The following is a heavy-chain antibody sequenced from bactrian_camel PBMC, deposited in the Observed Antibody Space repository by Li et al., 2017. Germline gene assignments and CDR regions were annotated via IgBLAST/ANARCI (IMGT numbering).Heavy chain of an antibody. V-gene: IGHV3S55*01. Sequence: HVQLVESGGGSVQAGESLRLSCAASGHNYDSYHMAWFRQRPGKEREGVAAIDKDGSTSYAESVKGRFTISPDSGRNLLALQMDSLKPEDTAMYYCAADRNPPYCSPDYCFADNWGQGTQVTVS. J-gene: IGHJ4*01. CDR3: AADRNPPYCSPDYCFADN. CDR1: GHNYDSYH. D-gene: IGHD1*01. CDR2: IDKDGST.